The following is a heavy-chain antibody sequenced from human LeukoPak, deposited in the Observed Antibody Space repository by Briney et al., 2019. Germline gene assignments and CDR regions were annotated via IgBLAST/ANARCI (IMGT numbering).Heavy chain of an antibody. V-gene: IGHV4-59*08. J-gene: IGHJ4*02. D-gene: IGHD1-14*01. CDR3: ARHPFFNPLDY. CDR2: IYITGNT. Sequence: PSETLSLTCTVSGASISSDYWSWIRQPPGKGLEWIGYIYITGNTNYSPSLKSRVTMSLDTSKNQFSLKLSSVTATDTAVYYCARHPFFNPLDYWGLGTLVTVSS. CDR1: GASISSDY.